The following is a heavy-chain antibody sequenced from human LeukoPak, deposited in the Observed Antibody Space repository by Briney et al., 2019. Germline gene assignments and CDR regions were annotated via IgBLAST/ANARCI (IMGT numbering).Heavy chain of an antibody. CDR3: ARDTSENGWYLEFDY. D-gene: IGHD6-19*01. V-gene: IGHV1-46*01. CDR1: GYTFTSYY. CDR2: INPSGGST. J-gene: IGHJ4*02. Sequence: GASVKVSCKASGYTFTSYYMHWVRQAPGQGLEWMGIINPSGGSTSYAQKFQGRVTMTRDTSTSTVYMELSSLRSEDTAVYYCARDTSENGWYLEFDYWGQGTLVTVSS.